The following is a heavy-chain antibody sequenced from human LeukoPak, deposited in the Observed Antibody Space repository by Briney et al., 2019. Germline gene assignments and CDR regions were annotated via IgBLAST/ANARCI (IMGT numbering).Heavy chain of an antibody. CDR2: ISYDGSNK. CDR1: GFTFSSYG. D-gene: IGHD2-2*01. J-gene: IGHJ4*02. V-gene: IGHV3-30*18. Sequence: PGGSLRLSCAASGFTFSSYGMHWVRQAPGKGLEWVTVISYDGSNKYYADSVKGRFTISRDNSKNALDLQMNSLRAEDTAVYYCAKAGRYCSSTSCPFDYWGQGTLVTVSS. CDR3: AKAGRYCSSTSCPFDY.